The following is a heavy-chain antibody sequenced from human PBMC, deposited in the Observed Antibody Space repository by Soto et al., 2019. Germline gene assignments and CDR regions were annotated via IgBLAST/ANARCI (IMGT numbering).Heavy chain of an antibody. J-gene: IGHJ6*02. Sequence: SLRLSCAASGFTFSSYAMHWVRQAPGKGLEWVAVISYDGSNKYYADSVKGRFTISRDNAKNPLYLQMNSLRAEDTAVYYCARGTQQLRHYYYYGIDVWGQGTTVTVSS. D-gene: IGHD6-13*01. V-gene: IGHV3-30-3*01. CDR1: GFTFSSYA. CDR2: ISYDGSNK. CDR3: ARGTQQLRHYYYYGIDV.